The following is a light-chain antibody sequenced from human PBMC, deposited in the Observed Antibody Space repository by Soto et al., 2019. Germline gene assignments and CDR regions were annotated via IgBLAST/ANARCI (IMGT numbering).Light chain of an antibody. V-gene: IGKV3-20*01. CDR3: HVYGNSIWT. CDR2: GAS. J-gene: IGKJ1*01. CDR1: QTVISDY. Sequence: EIVLTQSPGTLSLSPGDSATLSCRASQTVISDYLTWYQQTPGQAPRLLIYGASSRATDTPDRFSGRGSGTDFSLTTSRLEPGDFAVYYCHVYGNSIWTFGQGTKVEI.